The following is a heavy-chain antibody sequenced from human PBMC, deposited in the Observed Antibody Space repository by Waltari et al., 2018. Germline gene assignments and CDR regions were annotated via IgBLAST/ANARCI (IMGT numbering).Heavy chain of an antibody. Sequence: EVQLMESGGDLFPRGWAMRLSCVVCGVTFHSFWRNWVRQAPGKGLVWVSRINNEGTYTTYADSVKGRFTISRDNAKNTLYLQMNSLRVEDTAVYYCGGGGLDGAAYWGQGTLVNVSS. CDR1: GVTFHSFW. D-gene: IGHD3-16*01. J-gene: IGHJ4*02. CDR2: INNEGTYT. V-gene: IGHV3-74*01. CDR3: GGGGLDGAAY.